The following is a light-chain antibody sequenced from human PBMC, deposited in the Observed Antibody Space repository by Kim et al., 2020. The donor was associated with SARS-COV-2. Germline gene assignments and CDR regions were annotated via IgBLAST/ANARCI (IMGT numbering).Light chain of an antibody. J-gene: IGKJ5*01. Sequence: DIVMTHSPDSLAVSLRERATINCKSSQSVLYSFNNKNYLAWYQQKPEQPPKLLIYWASTRESGVPDRFSGGGSGTDFTLSISSLRTQNMADYNSEQNFSTPPTFVERTRRGSK. CDR1: QSVLYSFNNKNY. CDR2: WAS. V-gene: IGKV4-1*01. CDR3: EQNFSTPPT.